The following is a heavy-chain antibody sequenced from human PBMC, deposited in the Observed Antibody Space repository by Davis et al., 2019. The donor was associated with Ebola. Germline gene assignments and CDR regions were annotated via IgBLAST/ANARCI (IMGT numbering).Heavy chain of an antibody. CDR2: IRSKANSYAT. J-gene: IGHJ4*02. CDR1: GFTFSGSA. Sequence: GGSLRFSCAASGFTFSGSAMHWVRQASGKGLEWVGRIRSKANSYATAYAASVKGRFTISRDDSKNTAYLQMNSLKTKDTAVYYCTSTTVTDDYWGQGTLVTVSS. V-gene: IGHV3-73*01. D-gene: IGHD4-17*01. CDR3: TSTTVTDDY.